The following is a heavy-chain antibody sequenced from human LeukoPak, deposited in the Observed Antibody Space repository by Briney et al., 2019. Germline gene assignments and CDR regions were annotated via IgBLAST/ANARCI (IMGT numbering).Heavy chain of an antibody. CDR1: GFTFSSHA. CDR2: ISYDGSNK. CDR3: ARAPLSVYYYDSSGYLDY. J-gene: IGHJ4*02. V-gene: IGHV3-30-3*01. D-gene: IGHD3-22*01. Sequence: GRSLRLSCAASGFTFSSHAMHWVRQAPGKGLEWVAVISYDGSNKYYADSVKGRFTISRDNSKNTLYLQMNSLRAEDTAVYYCARAPLSVYYYDSSGYLDYWGQGTLVTVSS.